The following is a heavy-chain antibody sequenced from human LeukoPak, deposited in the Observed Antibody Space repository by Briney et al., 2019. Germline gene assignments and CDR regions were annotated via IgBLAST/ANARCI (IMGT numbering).Heavy chain of an antibody. J-gene: IGHJ6*02. D-gene: IGHD2-2*01. Sequence: GASVKVSCKGSGCTFTCYGISWVRQAPGQGLEWMGWISSYNGKTNYAQKLQGGVTMTTDTSTSKAYMELRSLRSDDTAVYYCARDPQRYCSSTSCYAGDYYYGMDVWGQGTTVTVSS. V-gene: IGHV1-18*01. CDR2: ISSYNGKT. CDR3: ARDPQRYCSSTSCYAGDYYYGMDV. CDR1: GCTFTCYG.